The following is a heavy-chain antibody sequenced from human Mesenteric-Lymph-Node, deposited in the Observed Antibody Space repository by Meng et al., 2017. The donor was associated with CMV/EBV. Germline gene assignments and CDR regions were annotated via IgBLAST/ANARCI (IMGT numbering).Heavy chain of an antibody. CDR2: IGTGGDT. D-gene: IGHD4-11*01. V-gene: IGHV3-47*01. CDR3: AIFEYSRDY. J-gene: IGHJ4*02. CDR1: GFAFSSYA. Sequence: GGSLRLSCAASGFAFSSYALHWVRRAPGKGLEWVSAIGTGGDTYYADSVMGRFTISRDNAKKSLYLQMNSLRAEDTAVYYCAIFEYSRDYWGQGTLVTVSS.